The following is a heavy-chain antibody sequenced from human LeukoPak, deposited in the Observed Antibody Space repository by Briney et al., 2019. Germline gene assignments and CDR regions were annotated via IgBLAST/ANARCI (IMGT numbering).Heavy chain of an antibody. J-gene: IGHJ6*02. Sequence: GASVKLSCKASGGTFSSYAISWVRQAPGQGLEWMGRIIPILGIANYAQKFQGRVTITADKSTSTAYMELSSLRSEDTAVYYCASTAPGYCSSTSCYTGRPYYYYGMDVWGQGTTVTVSS. CDR1: GGTFSSYA. CDR2: IIPILGIA. D-gene: IGHD2-2*02. CDR3: ASTAPGYCSSTSCYTGRPYYYYGMDV. V-gene: IGHV1-69*04.